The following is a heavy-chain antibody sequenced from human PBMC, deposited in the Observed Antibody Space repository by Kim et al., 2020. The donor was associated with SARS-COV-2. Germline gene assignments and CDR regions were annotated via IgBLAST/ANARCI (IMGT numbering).Heavy chain of an antibody. D-gene: IGHD1-7*01. J-gene: IGHJ4*02. V-gene: IGHV3-21*01. CDR3: ARDIGITGTTPIGGG. CDR1: GFTFSRYS. CDR2: ISSSSSYI. Sequence: GGSLRLSCAASGFTFSRYSMNWVRQAPGKGLEWVSSISSSSSYISYADSVKGRFTISRDNAKNSLYLQMNSLRAEDTAVYYCARDIGITGTTPIGGGWGQGTLVTVSS.